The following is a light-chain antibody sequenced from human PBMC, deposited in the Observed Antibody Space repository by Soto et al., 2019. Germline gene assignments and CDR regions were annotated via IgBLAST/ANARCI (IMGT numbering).Light chain of an antibody. Sequence: EIVWTQSPATLSLSPEERATLSCRASQSVSSYLAWYQQKPGQAPRLLIYDASNRATGIPARFSGSGSGTDLTLTISSLEPADFAVYYCQQRSNWPPVTFGGGTKVEIK. CDR1: QSVSSY. V-gene: IGKV3-11*01. CDR3: QQRSNWPPVT. CDR2: DAS. J-gene: IGKJ4*01.